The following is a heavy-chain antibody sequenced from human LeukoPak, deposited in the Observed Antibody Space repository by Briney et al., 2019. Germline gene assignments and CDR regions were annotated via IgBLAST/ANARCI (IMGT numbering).Heavy chain of an antibody. CDR1: GFTFSSYS. V-gene: IGHV3-48*04. J-gene: IGHJ1*01. Sequence: GGSLRLSCAASGFTFSSYSMNWVRQAPGKGLEWVSYISSSSSTIYYADSVKGRFTISRDNAKNSLYLQMNSLRAEDTAVYYCARGVPDGDYVEYFQHWGQGTLVTVSS. CDR2: ISSSSSTI. D-gene: IGHD4-17*01. CDR3: ARGVPDGDYVEYFQH.